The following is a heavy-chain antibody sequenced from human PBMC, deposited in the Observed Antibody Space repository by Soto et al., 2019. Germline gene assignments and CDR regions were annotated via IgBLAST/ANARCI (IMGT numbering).Heavy chain of an antibody. V-gene: IGHV3-7*01. Sequence: EVQLVESGGGLVQPGGSLRLSCAASGFTFSDYWMDWVRQAPGKGLEWVANINQDGTEEHYVDSVKGRFTISRDNAKNSLYLQMSSLTAEDSALYYCSPRLDYWGQGTLVTVSS. CDR3: SPRLDY. CDR2: INQDGTEE. CDR1: GFTFSDYW. J-gene: IGHJ4*02.